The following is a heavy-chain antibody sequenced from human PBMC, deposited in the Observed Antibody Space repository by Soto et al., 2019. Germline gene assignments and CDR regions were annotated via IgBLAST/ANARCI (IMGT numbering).Heavy chain of an antibody. J-gene: IGHJ6*02. CDR2: IIPIFGTA. CDR3: ARAPYYDILTGYYTDYYGMDV. CDR1: GGTFSSYA. V-gene: IGHV1-69*01. D-gene: IGHD3-9*01. Sequence: QVQLVQSGAEVKKPGSSVKVSCKASGGTFSSYAISWVRQAPGQGLEWMGGIIPIFGTANYAQKFQGRVTITADESTSTAYIELSSLRSEDTAVYYCARAPYYDILTGYYTDYYGMDVWGQGTTVTVSS.